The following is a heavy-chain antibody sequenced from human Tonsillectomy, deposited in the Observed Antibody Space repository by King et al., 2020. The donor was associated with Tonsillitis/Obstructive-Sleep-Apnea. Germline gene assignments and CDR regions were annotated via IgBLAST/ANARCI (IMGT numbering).Heavy chain of an antibody. CDR3: ATDRAGGPYSDDYYYYMDV. Sequence: VQLVESGAEVKKPGASVTVSCKVSGYTLTELSMHWVRQAPGKGLEWMGGFDPEDGETIYAQKFQGRVTMTEDTSTDTAYMELSSLRSEDTAVYYCATDRAGGPYSDDYYYYMDVWGKGTTVTVSS. D-gene: IGHD1-26*01. CDR2: FDPEDGET. CDR1: GYTLTELS. V-gene: IGHV1-24*01. J-gene: IGHJ6*03.